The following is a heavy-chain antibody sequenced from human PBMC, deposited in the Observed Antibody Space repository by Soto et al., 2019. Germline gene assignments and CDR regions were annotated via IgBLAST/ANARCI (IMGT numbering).Heavy chain of an antibody. CDR3: ATTFSYYDILTGYDDFDI. J-gene: IGHJ3*02. CDR1: GGTFSSYT. V-gene: IGHV1-69*02. Sequence: QVQLVQSGAEVKKPGSSVKVSCKASGGTFSSYTISWVRQAPGQGLEWMGRIIPILGIANYAQKFQGRVMITADKTTSTAYMERSSLRSEDTAVYYCATTFSYYDILTGYDDFDIWGQGTMVAVSS. CDR2: IIPILGIA. D-gene: IGHD3-9*01.